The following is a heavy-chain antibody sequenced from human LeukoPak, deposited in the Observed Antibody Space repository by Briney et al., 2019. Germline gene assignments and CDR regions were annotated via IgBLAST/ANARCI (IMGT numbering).Heavy chain of an antibody. CDR1: GGTLSRFA. J-gene: IGHJ4*02. Sequence: GASVKVSCKASGGTLSRFAISWVRQAPGQGLEWMGWINPKNAGTNFAQRFQGRVTMTRDTSISTAYMELSRLRSDDTALYYCARTLYISAVPGGFDYWGQGTLVTVSS. V-gene: IGHV1-2*02. D-gene: IGHD6-13*01. CDR2: INPKNAGT. CDR3: ARTLYISAVPGGFDY.